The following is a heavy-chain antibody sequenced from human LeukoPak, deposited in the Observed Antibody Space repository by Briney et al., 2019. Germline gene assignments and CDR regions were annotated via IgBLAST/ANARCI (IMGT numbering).Heavy chain of an antibody. D-gene: IGHD2-2*02. CDR1: GGTFSSYA. CDR2: ISAYNGNT. Sequence: GSSVKVSCKASGGTFSSYAISWVRQAPGQGLEWMGWISAYNGNTNYAQKLQGRVTMTTDTSTSTAYMELRSLRSDDTAVYYCARAGYCSSTSCYTSDWFDPWGQGTLVTVSS. CDR3: ARAGYCSSTSCYTSDWFDP. V-gene: IGHV1-18*01. J-gene: IGHJ5*02.